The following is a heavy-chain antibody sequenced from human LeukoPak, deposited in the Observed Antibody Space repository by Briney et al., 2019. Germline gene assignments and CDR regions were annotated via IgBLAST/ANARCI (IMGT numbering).Heavy chain of an antibody. Sequence: SSETLSLTCTVSGGSISSHYWSWIRQPPGKGLEWIGYIYYSGSTNYNPSLKSRVTISVDTSKNQFSLKLSSVTAADTAVYYCARVPLLRSLRAAATELFDPWGQGTLVTVSS. J-gene: IGHJ5*02. CDR2: IYYSGST. V-gene: IGHV4-59*11. D-gene: IGHD3-3*01. CDR1: GGSISSHY. CDR3: ARVPLLRSLRAAATELFDP.